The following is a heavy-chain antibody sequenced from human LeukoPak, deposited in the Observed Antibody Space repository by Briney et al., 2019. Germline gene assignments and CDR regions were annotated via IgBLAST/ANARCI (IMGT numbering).Heavy chain of an antibody. V-gene: IGHV3-23*01. CDR3: AKDVSTIEAADEY. CDR2: ISGSGGST. D-gene: IGHD5/OR15-5a*01. J-gene: IGHJ4*02. CDR1: GFIFSSVH. Sequence: GGSLRLSCAASGFIFSSVHMTWVRQPPGKGLEWVSAISGSGGSTYYADFVKGRFTISRDNSRNTLYLQMNSLRAGDTAVYHCAKDVSTIEAADEYRGQGTLVTVSS.